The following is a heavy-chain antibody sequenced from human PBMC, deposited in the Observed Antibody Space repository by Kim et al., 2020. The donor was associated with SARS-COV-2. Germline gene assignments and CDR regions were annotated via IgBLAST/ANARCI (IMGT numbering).Heavy chain of an antibody. CDR2: IYYSGST. J-gene: IGHJ4*02. D-gene: IGHD3-22*01. V-gene: IGHV4-39*01. CDR3: ARYYYDSNYFDY. Sequence: SETLSLTCTVSGGSISSSSYYWGWIRQPPGKGLEWIGSIYYSGSTYYNPSLKSRVTISVDTSKNQFSLKLSSVTAADTAVYYCARYYYDSNYFDYWDQGTLVTVSS. CDR1: GGSISSSSYY.